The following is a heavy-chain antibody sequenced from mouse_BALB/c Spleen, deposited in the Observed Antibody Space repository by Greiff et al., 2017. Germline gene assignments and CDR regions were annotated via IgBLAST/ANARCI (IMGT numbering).Heavy chain of an antibody. V-gene: IGHV1-18*01. CDR1: GYPFPYLH. CDR3: ARDGNYVFWFAY. J-gene: IGHJ3*01. Sequence: VQPPQSGPELVKPGGSVKVPCKASGYPFPYLHMGWVKPSPGKSLEWIGGINPNNGGTIYNQKFKGKATLTVDKSSSTAYMELRSLTSEDTAVYYCARDGNYVFWFAYWGQGTLVTVSA. D-gene: IGHD2-1*01. CDR2: INPNNGGT.